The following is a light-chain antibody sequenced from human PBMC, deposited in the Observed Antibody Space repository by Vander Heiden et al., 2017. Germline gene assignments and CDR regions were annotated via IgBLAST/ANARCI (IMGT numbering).Light chain of an antibody. Sequence: IVMTQSRDSLAVSLGERATINCKSSQSVLYSSNNKNYLAWYQQKPGQPPKLLIYWASTRESGVPDRFSGSGSGTDFTLTISSLQAEDVAVYYCQQYYSTPCTFGQGTKLEIK. CDR2: WAS. J-gene: IGKJ2*02. CDR1: QSVLYSSNNKNY. CDR3: QQYYSTPCT. V-gene: IGKV4-1*01.